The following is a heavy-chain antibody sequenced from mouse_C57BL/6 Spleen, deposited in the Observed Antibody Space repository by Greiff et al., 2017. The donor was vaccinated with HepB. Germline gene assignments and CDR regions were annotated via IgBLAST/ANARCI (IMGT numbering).Heavy chain of an antibody. CDR1: GYSFTGYF. D-gene: IGHD2-2*01. CDR3: ARKGGYDSFAY. CDR2: INPYNGDT. Sequence: EVKLMESGPELVKPGDSVKISCKASGYSFTGYFMNWVMQSHGKSLEWIGRINPYNGDTFYNQKFKGKATLTVDKSSSTAHMELRSLTSEDSAVYYCARKGGYDSFAYWGQGTLVTVSA. J-gene: IGHJ3*01. V-gene: IGHV1-20*01.